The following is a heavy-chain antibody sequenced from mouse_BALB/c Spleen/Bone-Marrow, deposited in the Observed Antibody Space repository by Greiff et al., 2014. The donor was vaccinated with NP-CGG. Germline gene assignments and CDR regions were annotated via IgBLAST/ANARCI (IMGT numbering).Heavy chain of an antibody. J-gene: IGHJ3*01. Sequence: LVKTGASVKISCKASGYSFTGYYMHWVKQSHGKSLEWIGYISCYNGATSYNQEFKGKATFTVDTSSSTAYMQFNSLTSEDSAVYYCVKGVYGNPFAYWGQGTLVTVSA. CDR3: VKGVYGNPFAY. D-gene: IGHD2-1*01. CDR1: GYSFTGYY. CDR2: ISCYNGAT. V-gene: IGHV1S34*01.